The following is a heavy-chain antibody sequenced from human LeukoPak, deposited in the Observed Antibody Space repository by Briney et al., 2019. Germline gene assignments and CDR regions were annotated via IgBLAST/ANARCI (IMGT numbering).Heavy chain of an antibody. J-gene: IGHJ3*02. CDR3: AKGEYSSSKDAFDI. V-gene: IGHV3-23*01. CDR2: ISYSGAST. Sequence: PTGGSLRLSCAASGFTFSSYAVSWVRQAPGKGLEWVSSISYSGASTYYADSVKGRFTVSRDNSKNTLYLQMNSLRAEDTAVYYCAKGEYSSSKDAFDIWGQGTMVTVSS. CDR1: GFTFSSYA. D-gene: IGHD6-6*01.